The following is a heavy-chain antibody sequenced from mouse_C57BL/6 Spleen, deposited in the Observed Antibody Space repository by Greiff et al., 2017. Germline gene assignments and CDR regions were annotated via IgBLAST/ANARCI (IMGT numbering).Heavy chain of an antibody. Sequence: VQLVESGAELAKPGASVKLSCKASGYTFTSYWMHWVKQRPGQGLEWIGYINPSSGYTKYNQTFKDKATLTADKSSSTAYMQLSRLTYEDSAVYYCARGGDVDWYFDVWGTGTPVTVSS. D-gene: IGHD3-3*01. CDR3: ARGGDVDWYFDV. V-gene: IGHV1-7*01. CDR2: INPSSGYT. J-gene: IGHJ1*03. CDR1: GYTFTSYW.